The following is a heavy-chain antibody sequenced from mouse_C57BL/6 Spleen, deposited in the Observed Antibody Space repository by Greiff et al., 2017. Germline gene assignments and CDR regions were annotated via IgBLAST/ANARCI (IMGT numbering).Heavy chain of an antibody. CDR1: GFSLSTFGMG. D-gene: IGHD2-3*01. Sequence: QVTLKVSGPGILQPSQTLSLTCSFSGFSLSTFGMGVGWIRQPSGKGLEWLAHIWWDDDKYYNPALKSRLTISKDTSKNQVFLKIANVDTADTATYYCARIAVYDGYLYYAMDYWGQGTSVTVSS. V-gene: IGHV8-8*01. CDR2: IWWDDDK. J-gene: IGHJ4*01. CDR3: ARIAVYDGYLYYAMDY.